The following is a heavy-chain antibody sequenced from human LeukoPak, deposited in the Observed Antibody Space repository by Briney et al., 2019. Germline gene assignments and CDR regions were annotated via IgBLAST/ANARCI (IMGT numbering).Heavy chain of an antibody. CDR1: GGSISTSSYY. CDR3: ARVSINYYGSGSYFWPQGGWFDP. CDR2: INHSGST. J-gene: IGHJ5*02. V-gene: IGHV4-39*07. D-gene: IGHD3-10*01. Sequence: SETLSLTCTVSGGSISTSSYYWSWIRQPPGKGLEWIGEINHSGSTNYNPSLKSRVTISVDTSKNQFSLKLSSVTAADTAVYYCARVSINYYGSGSYFWPQGGWFDPWGQGTLVTVSS.